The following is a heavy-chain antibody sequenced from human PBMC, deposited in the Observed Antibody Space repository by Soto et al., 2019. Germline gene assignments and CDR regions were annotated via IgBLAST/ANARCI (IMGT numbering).Heavy chain of an antibody. Sequence: PGESLKISCKGSGYSFTSYWIGWVRQMPGKGLEWMGIIYPGDSDTRYSPSFQGQVTISADKSISTAYLQCSSLKASDTAMYYCARTYCSSTSCYYYYGMDVWGQGTTVTVSS. CDR3: ARTYCSSTSCYYYYGMDV. CDR2: IYPGDSDT. D-gene: IGHD2-2*01. J-gene: IGHJ6*02. V-gene: IGHV5-51*01. CDR1: GYSFTSYW.